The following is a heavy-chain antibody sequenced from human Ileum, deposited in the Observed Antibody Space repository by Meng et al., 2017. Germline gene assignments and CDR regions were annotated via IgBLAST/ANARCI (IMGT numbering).Heavy chain of an antibody. J-gene: IGHJ6*02. CDR3: ARTSDV. CDR1: GFTFSSYA. CDR2: ISYDGSNK. Sequence: GESLKISCAASGFTFSSYAMHWVRQAPGKGLEWVAVISYDGSNKYYADSVKGRFTISRDNSKNTLYPQMNSLRAEDTAVYYCARTSDVWGQGTTVTVSS. V-gene: IGHV3-30*04.